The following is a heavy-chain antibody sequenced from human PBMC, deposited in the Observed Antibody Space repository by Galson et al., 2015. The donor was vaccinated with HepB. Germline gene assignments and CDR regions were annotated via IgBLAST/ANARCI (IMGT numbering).Heavy chain of an antibody. CDR1: GGSVSSGSYY. CDR2: IYYSGST. CDR3: ARLDTAMVTTFDY. J-gene: IGHJ4*02. V-gene: IGHV4-61*01. D-gene: IGHD5-18*01. Sequence: PLSLTCTVSGGSVSSGSYYWSWIRQPPGKGLEWIGYIYYSGSTNYNPSLKSRVTISVDTSKNQFSLKLSSVTAADTAVYYCARLDTAMVTTFDYWGQGTLVTVSS.